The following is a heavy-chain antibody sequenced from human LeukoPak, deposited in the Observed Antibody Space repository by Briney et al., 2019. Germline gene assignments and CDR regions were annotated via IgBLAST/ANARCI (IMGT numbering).Heavy chain of an antibody. V-gene: IGHV4-38-2*02. J-gene: IGHJ4*02. D-gene: IGHD1-26*01. CDR3: ARDGGGSYGFDY. CDR1: GYSISSGYY. CDR2: IYHSGST. Sequence: SETLSLTCTVSGYSISSGYYWGWIRQPPGKGLEWIGSIYHSGSTYYNPSLKSRVTISVDTSKNQFSLKLSSVTAADTAVYYCARDGGGSYGFDYWGQETLVTVSS.